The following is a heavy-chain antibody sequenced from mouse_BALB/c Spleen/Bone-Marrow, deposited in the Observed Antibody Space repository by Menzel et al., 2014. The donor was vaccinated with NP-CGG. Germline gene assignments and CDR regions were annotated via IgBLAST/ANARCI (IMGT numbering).Heavy chain of an antibody. J-gene: IGHJ1*01. CDR1: GFTFSSFG. CDR3: TRSGGNWDDVDV. Sequence: EVKVVESGGGLVQPGGSRKLSCAASGFTFSSFGMHWVRQAPEKGLEWVAYINSGSSITYYADTLKGRFTISRDNPKNTLFMQMTSLRSEDTAIYYCTRSGGNWDDVDVWGAGTTVTVSS. D-gene: IGHD4-1*01. V-gene: IGHV5-17*02. CDR2: INSGSSIT.